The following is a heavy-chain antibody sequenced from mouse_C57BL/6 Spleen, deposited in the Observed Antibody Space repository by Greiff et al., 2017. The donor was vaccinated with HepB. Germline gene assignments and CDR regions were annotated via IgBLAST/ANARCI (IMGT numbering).Heavy chain of an antibody. Sequence: EVKLVESGEGLVKPGGSLKLSCAASGFTFSSYAMSWVRQTPKKRLEWVAYISSGGDYIYYADTVKGRFTISRDNARNTLYLKMSSLKSEDTAMYYCAREGGYDGDYGFAYWGQGTLVTVSA. D-gene: IGHD2-3*01. CDR3: AREGGYDGDYGFAY. V-gene: IGHV5S21*01. J-gene: IGHJ3*01. CDR1: GFTFSSYA. CDR2: ISSGGDYI.